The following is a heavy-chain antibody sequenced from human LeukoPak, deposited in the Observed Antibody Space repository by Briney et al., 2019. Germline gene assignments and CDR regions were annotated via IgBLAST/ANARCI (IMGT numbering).Heavy chain of an antibody. CDR1: GGSISSGDYY. D-gene: IGHD5-18*01. Sequence: SETLSLTCTVSGGSISSGDYYWSWIRQPPGKGLEWIGYIYYSGSTNYNPSLKSRVTISVDTPKNQFSLKLSSVTAADTAVYYCARGLRGGYSYGSEAGGAFDIWGQGTMVTVSS. CDR3: ARGLRGGYSYGSEAGGAFDI. CDR2: IYYSGST. V-gene: IGHV4-61*08. J-gene: IGHJ3*02.